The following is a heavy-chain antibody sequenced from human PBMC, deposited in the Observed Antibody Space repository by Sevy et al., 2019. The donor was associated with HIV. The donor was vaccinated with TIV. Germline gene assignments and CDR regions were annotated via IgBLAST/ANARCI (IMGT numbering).Heavy chain of an antibody. CDR2: IYYSGST. D-gene: IGHD3-22*01. V-gene: IGHV4-39*01. CDR3: ARFYYYDSSGYYGYFDY. CDR1: GGSISSSSYY. Sequence: SETLSLTYTVSGGSISSSSYYWGWIRQPPGKGLEWIGSIYYSGSTYYNPSLKSRVTISVDTSKNQFSLKLSSVTAADTAVYYCARFYYYDSSGYYGYFDYWGQGTLVTVSS. J-gene: IGHJ4*02.